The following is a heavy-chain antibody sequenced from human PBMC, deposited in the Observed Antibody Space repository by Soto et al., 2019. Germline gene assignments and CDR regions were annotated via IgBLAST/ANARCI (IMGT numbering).Heavy chain of an antibody. J-gene: IGHJ5*02. CDR3: ATTMNWFDP. V-gene: IGHV4-4*02. CDR2: IYHSGNT. CDR1: GASLSSRNW. Sequence: SETLSLTCAVSGASLSSRNWWSWARQPPGKGLEWIGEIYHSGNTNYNPSLKSRVTISVDKSKNQFSLKLSSVTAADTAVYYCATTMNWFDPWGQGTLVTVSS. D-gene: IGHD3-10*01.